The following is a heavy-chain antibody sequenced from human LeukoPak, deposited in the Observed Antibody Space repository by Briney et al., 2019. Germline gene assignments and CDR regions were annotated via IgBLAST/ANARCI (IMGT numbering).Heavy chain of an antibody. V-gene: IGHV3-23*01. J-gene: IGHJ4*02. D-gene: IGHD3-22*01. CDR3: AKDLVTGLVVITTLSH. Sequence: GGSLRLSCAASGFTFSTYAMSWVRQAPGKGLEWVSAISGSGGSTYYADSVKGRFTISRDNSENTLYLQMNSLRAEDTAVYYCAKDLVTGLVVITTLSHWGQGTLVTVSS. CDR2: ISGSGGST. CDR1: GFTFSTYA.